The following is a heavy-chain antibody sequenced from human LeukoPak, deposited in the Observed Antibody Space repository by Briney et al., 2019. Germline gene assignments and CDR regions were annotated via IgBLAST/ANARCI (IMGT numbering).Heavy chain of an antibody. Sequence: PGGSLRLSCAASGFTFSSYWMSWVRQAPGKGLEWVADIKQDGSEKYYVDSVKGRFTISRDNAKNSLYLQMNSLRAEDTAVYYCARDWGNWNYDYWGQGSLVTVSS. CDR3: ARDWGNWNYDY. J-gene: IGHJ4*02. D-gene: IGHD1-7*01. CDR2: IKQDGSEK. V-gene: IGHV3-7*05. CDR1: GFTFSSYW.